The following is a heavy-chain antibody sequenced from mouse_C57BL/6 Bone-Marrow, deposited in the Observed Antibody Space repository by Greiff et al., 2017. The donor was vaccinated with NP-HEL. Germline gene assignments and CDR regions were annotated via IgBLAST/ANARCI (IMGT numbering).Heavy chain of an antibody. CDR2: IHPNSGST. V-gene: IGHV1-64*01. J-gene: IGHJ2*01. CDR3: ARRGLRAVDY. CDR1: GYTFTSYW. Sequence: QVQLQQPGAELVKPGASVKLSCKASGYTFTSYWMHWVKQRPGQGLEWIGMIHPNSGSTNYNEKFKSKATMTVDKSSSTAYMQLSSLTSEDSAVYYGARRGLRAVDYWGQGTTLTVSS. D-gene: IGHD1-1*01.